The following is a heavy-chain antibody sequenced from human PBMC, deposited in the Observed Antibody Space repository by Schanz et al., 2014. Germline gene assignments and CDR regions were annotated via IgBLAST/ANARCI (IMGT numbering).Heavy chain of an antibody. CDR3: ALREKPYGPFAS. Sequence: QVQLQESGPGLVKPSQTLSLTCTVSGGSIRSGTYYWSWIRQPAGKALEWVGRVFPNGITNYNPSLKNQATIPLATPKSRFSLTVASLAAADTAVYYCALREKPYGPFASWGQGALVTVSS. V-gene: IGHV4-61*02. J-gene: IGHJ4*02. D-gene: IGHD3-10*01. CDR1: GGSIRSGTYY. CDR2: VFPNGIT.